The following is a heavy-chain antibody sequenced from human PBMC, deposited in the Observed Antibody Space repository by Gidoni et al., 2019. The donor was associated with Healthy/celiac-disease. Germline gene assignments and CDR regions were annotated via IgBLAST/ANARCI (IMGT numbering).Heavy chain of an antibody. J-gene: IGHJ4*02. V-gene: IGHV4-59*01. CDR2: IYYSGST. CDR1: GGSISSYY. Sequence: QVQLQESCPGLVKPSETLSLTCTVSGGSISSYYWSWIRQPPGKGLAWIGYIYYSGSTNYNPSLKSRVTISVDTSKNQFSLKLSSVTAADTAVYYCARATTVTTPHFDYWGQGTLVTVSS. D-gene: IGHD4-17*01. CDR3: ARATTVTTPHFDY.